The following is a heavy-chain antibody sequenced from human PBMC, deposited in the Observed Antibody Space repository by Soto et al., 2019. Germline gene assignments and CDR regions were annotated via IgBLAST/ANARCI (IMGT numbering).Heavy chain of an antibody. CDR2: RSYSGTS. CDR1: GVSVSSGSFY. CDR3: ARGATVTQYDY. V-gene: IGHV4-61*01. J-gene: IGHJ4*02. Sequence: QVQLQESGPGLVKPSETLSLTCTVSGVSVSSGSFYWAWFRQPPGKGLEWIGFRSYSGTSNSIPSIKSRVTITVDTSRSQISLKVSSLTAADTAVYYCARGATVTQYDYWGQGTLVTVSS. D-gene: IGHD4-17*01.